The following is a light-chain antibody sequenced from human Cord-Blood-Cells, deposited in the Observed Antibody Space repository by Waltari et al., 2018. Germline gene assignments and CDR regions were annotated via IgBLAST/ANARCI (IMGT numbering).Light chain of an antibody. CDR2: AAS. V-gene: IGKV1-39*01. J-gene: IGKJ1*01. Sequence: IQMTKYPSPPSASVGDRVTITCRATQISSSYLNWYQQKPGKAPKLLIYAASSLQSGVPARFSGSGSGTDFTLTISSLQPEDFGTYYCKQSYSTPWTFGQGTKVEIK. CDR3: KQSYSTPWT. CDR1: QISSSY.